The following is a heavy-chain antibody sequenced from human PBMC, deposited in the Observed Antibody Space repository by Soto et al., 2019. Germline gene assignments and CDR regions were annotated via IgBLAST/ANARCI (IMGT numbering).Heavy chain of an antibody. J-gene: IGHJ6*03. CDR2: IYPGDSDT. Sequence: PRESLKISCKGSGYSFTSYWIGWVRQMPGKGLEWMGIIYPGDSDTRYSPSFQGQVTISADKSISTAYLQWSSLKASDTAMYYCARHVSCSSTSCYEDYYYMDVWGKGTTVTVSS. CDR3: ARHVSCSSTSCYEDYYYMDV. D-gene: IGHD2-2*01. V-gene: IGHV5-51*01. CDR1: GYSFTSYW.